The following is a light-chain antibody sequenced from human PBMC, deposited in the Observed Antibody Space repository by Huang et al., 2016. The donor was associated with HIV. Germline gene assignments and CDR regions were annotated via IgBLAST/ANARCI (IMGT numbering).Light chain of an antibody. CDR3: QQSYSTPLT. V-gene: IGKV1-39*01. Sequence: DIQMTQSPSSLSASVGDRVTITCRASQSISSYLNWYQQKPGKAPKLLIYAASSVQIGVPSRFSGSGSGTDFTLTISSLQPEDFATYYCQQSYSTPLTCGGGTKVEIK. J-gene: IGKJ4*01. CDR2: AAS. CDR1: QSISSY.